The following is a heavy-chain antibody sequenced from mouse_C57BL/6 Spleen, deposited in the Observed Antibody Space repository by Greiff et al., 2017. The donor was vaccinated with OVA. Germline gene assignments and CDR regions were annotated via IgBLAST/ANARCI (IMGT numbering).Heavy chain of an antibody. Sequence: EVKLVESGGGLVKPGGSLKLSCAASGFTFSSYAMSWVRQTPEKRLEWVATISDGGSYTYYPDNVKGRFTISRDNAKNNLYLQMSHLKSEDTAMYYCARDDYDGYYFDYWGQGTTVTVSS. D-gene: IGHD2-4*01. CDR3: ARDDYDGYYFDY. CDR2: ISDGGSYT. V-gene: IGHV5-4*01. J-gene: IGHJ2*01. CDR1: GFTFSSYA.